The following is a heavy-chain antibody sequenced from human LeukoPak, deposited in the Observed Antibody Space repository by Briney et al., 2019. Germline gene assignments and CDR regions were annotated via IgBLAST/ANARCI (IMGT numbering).Heavy chain of an antibody. Sequence: QSGGPLRLSCVVSGFTFSSYAMSWVRQAPGKGLEWVSAIDSSGSYTWYDDSVKGRFTISRDNSKNTLYLQMNSLRAEDTAVYYCAKVRVGAIYYFDYWGQGTLVTVSS. J-gene: IGHJ4*02. V-gene: IGHV3-23*05. CDR2: IDSSGSYT. CDR1: GFTFSSYA. D-gene: IGHD1-26*01. CDR3: AKVRVGAIYYFDY.